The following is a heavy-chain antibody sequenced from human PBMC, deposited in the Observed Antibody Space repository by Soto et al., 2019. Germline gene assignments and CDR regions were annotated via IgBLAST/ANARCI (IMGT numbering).Heavy chain of an antibody. Sequence: SETLSLTCAVYGGSFSGYYWSWIRQPPGKGLEWIGEINHSGSTNYNPSLKSRVTISVDTSKNQFSLKLSSVTAADTAVYYCARVFDYGDYLDYWGQGTLVTVSS. J-gene: IGHJ4*02. CDR1: GGSFSGYY. CDR3: ARVFDYGDYLDY. V-gene: IGHV4-34*01. D-gene: IGHD4-17*01. CDR2: INHSGST.